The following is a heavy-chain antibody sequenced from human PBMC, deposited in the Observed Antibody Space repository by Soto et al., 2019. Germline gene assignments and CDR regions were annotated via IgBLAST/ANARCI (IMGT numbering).Heavy chain of an antibody. CDR3: AKLPGYSLGYRYYGMDV. Sequence: GGSLRLSCAASGFTFSNYVMSWVRQAPGKGLEWVSSISGSGDNTYYADSVKGRFTISRDNSKNTLFLQMNSLRAEDTAVYYCAKLPGYSLGYRYYGMDVWGQGTTVTVSS. CDR1: GFTFSNYV. CDR2: ISGSGDNT. J-gene: IGHJ6*02. V-gene: IGHV3-23*01. D-gene: IGHD2-21*01.